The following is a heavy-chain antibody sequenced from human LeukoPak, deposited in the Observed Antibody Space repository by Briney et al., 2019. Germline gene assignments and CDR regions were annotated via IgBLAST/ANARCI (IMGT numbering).Heavy chain of an antibody. V-gene: IGHV4-31*03. J-gene: IGHJ1*01. D-gene: IGHD3-22*01. Sequence: SETLSLTCTVSGGSISSGGYYWSWIRQHPGTGLEWIGYIYYSGSTYYNPSLKSRVTISVDTSKNQFSLKLSSVTAADTAVYYCARALPLDYYDSSGQFQHWGQGTLVTVSS. CDR1: GGSISSGGYY. CDR2: IYYSGST. CDR3: ARALPLDYYDSSGQFQH.